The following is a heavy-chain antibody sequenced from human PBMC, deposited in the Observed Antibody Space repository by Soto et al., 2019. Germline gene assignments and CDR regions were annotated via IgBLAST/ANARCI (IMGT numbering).Heavy chain of an antibody. D-gene: IGHD6-25*01. CDR3: ARLFGYNPRDLSFDY. V-gene: IGHV4-59*08. J-gene: IGHJ4*02. CDR1: GGSIGSYY. CDR2: IYYSGST. Sequence: QVQLQESGPGLVKPSETLSLTCTVSGGSIGSYYWSWIRQPPGKGLEWIGYIYYSGSTNYNPSLKSRVTISVDTSKNQFSLKLSSVTAADTAVYYCARLFGYNPRDLSFDYWGQGTLVTVSS.